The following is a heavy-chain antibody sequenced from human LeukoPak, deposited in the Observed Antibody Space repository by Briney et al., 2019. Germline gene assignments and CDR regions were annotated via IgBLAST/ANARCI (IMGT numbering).Heavy chain of an antibody. Sequence: GGSLRLSCAASGFTFSNYAMTWVRQAPGKGLECVSVISGSGSNTDYADSVKGRFTISRDNSKNTLSLQMNSLRAEDTAVYYCAKQALRLFDYWGQGTLVTVSS. CDR1: GFTFSNYA. J-gene: IGHJ4*02. CDR3: AKQALRLFDY. D-gene: IGHD4-17*01. V-gene: IGHV3-23*01. CDR2: ISGSGSNT.